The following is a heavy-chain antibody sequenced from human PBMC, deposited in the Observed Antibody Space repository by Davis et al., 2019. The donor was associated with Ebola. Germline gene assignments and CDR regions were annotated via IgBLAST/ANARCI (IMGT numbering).Heavy chain of an antibody. CDR1: GYTFTGYY. Sequence: ASVKVSCKASGYTFTGYYMHWVRQAPGQGLEWMGWINPNSGGTNYAQKFQGRVTMTRDTSISTAYMELSRLRSDDTAVYYCARGGVGCSSTSCYLQFEGIDYWGQGTLVTVSS. J-gene: IGHJ4*02. V-gene: IGHV1-2*02. CDR3: ARGGVGCSSTSCYLQFEGIDY. D-gene: IGHD2-2*01. CDR2: INPNSGGT.